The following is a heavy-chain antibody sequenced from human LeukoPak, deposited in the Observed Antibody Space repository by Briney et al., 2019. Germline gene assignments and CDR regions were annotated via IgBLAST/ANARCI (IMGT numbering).Heavy chain of an antibody. CDR3: ARVSLRASSNGTKMRITMVRGVRPSYGMDV. J-gene: IGHJ6*02. Sequence: ASVKVSCKASGYTFTSYDINWVRQATGQGLEWMGWMNPNSGNTGYAQKFQGRVTMTRNTSISTAYMELSSLRSEDTAVYYCARVSLRASSNGTKMRITMVRGVRPSYGMDVWGQGTTVTVSS. CDR2: MNPNSGNT. D-gene: IGHD3-10*01. CDR1: GYTFTSYD. V-gene: IGHV1-8*01.